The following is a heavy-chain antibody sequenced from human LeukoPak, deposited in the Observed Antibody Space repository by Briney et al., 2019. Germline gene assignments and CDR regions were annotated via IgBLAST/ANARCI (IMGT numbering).Heavy chain of an antibody. V-gene: IGHV3-30-3*01. J-gene: IGHJ4*02. Sequence: GGSLRLSCAASGFTFSSYAMHWVRQAPGKGLEWVAVISYDGSNKYYADSVKGRFTIPRDNSKNTLYLQMNSLRAEDTAVYYCARDPGAGTTFFDYWGQGTLVTVSS. CDR3: ARDPGAGTTFFDY. CDR2: ISYDGSNK. CDR1: GFTFSSYA. D-gene: IGHD1-1*01.